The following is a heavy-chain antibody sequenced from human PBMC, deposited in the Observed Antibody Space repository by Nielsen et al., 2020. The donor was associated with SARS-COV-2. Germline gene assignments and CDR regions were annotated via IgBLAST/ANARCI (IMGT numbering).Heavy chain of an antibody. Sequence: GGSLRLSCAASGFTFSSYDMHWVRQATGKGLEWVSAIGTAGDTYYPGSVKGRFTISRENAKNSLYLQMNSLRAGDTAVYYCARARWTTVNDYGMDVWGQGTTVTVSS. CDR3: ARARWTTVNDYGMDV. D-gene: IGHD4-17*01. V-gene: IGHV3-13*04. CDR1: GFTFSSYD. CDR2: IGTAGDT. J-gene: IGHJ6*02.